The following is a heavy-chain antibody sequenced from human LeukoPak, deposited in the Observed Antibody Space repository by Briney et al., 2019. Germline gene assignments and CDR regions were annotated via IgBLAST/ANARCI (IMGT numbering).Heavy chain of an antibody. CDR3: TTTVDYDYSWGSYLYVY. Sequence: GGSLRPSCAASGFTFSSYGMHWVRQAPGKGLEWVAFIRYDGSNKYYADSVKGRFTISRDNSKNTLYLQMSSLKTEDTAVYYCTTTVDYDYSWGSYLYVYWGQGSLVTVSS. CDR2: IRYDGSNK. D-gene: IGHD3-16*02. V-gene: IGHV3-30*02. J-gene: IGHJ1*01. CDR1: GFTFSSYG.